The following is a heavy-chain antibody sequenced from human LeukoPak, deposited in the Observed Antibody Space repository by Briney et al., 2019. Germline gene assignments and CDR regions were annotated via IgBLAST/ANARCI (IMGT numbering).Heavy chain of an antibody. D-gene: IGHD3-22*01. CDR1: GYTFTSYY. CDR2: INPSGGST. J-gene: IGHJ4*02. V-gene: IGHV1-46*01. CDR3: ARDYVDYYDSSGYQGD. Sequence: ASVKVSCKASGYTFTSYYMHWVRQAPGQGLEWMGIINPSGGSTSYAQKFQGRVTMTRGTSTSTVYMELSSLRSEDTAVYYCARDYVDYYDSSGYQGDWGQGTLVTVSS.